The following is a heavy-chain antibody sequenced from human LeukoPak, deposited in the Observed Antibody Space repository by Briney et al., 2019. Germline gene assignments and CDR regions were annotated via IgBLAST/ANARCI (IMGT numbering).Heavy chain of an antibody. Sequence: GASVKVSCKASGYTFTSYGISWVRQAPGQGLEWMGWISAYNGNTNYAQKLQGRVTMTTDTSTSTAYMELRSLRSDDTAVYYCARDLDIVVVPAASPDPFDIWGQGTMVTVSS. V-gene: IGHV1-18*04. CDR1: GYTFTSYG. CDR3: ARDLDIVVVPAASPDPFDI. J-gene: IGHJ3*02. D-gene: IGHD2-2*01. CDR2: ISAYNGNT.